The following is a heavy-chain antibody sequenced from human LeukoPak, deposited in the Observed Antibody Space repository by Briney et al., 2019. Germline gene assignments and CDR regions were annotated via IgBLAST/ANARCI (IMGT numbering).Heavy chain of an antibody. J-gene: IGHJ4*02. CDR3: ARADHGPLDY. CDR1: GFTFSSYG. Sequence: GGSLRLSCAASGFTFSSYGMSWVRQAAGKGLEWVSSISSSSDYIYYADSVKGRFTISRDNARNTVYLHMNSLRAADTAVFSCARADHGPLDYWGQGTLVTVSS. V-gene: IGHV3-21*01. D-gene: IGHD1-14*01. CDR2: ISSSSDYI.